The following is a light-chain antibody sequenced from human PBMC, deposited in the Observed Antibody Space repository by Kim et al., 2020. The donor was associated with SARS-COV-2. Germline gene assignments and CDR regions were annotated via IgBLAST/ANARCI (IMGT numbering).Light chain of an antibody. J-gene: IGLJ1*01. CDR2: DVT. V-gene: IGLV2-14*03. Sequence: QSALTQPASVSGSPGQSITISCTGTSSDVGGYNSVSWYQQHPGETPKLIIYDVTKRPSGVSDRFSGSKSGNTASLTISGLQTEDETDYYCSSFTNRYTCVFGTGTKVTVL. CDR3: SSFTNRYTCV. CDR1: SSDVGGYNS.